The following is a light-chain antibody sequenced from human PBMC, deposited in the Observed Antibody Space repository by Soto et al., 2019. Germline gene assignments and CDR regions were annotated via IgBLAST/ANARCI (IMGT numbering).Light chain of an antibody. CDR1: QDIGNS. J-gene: IGKJ4*01. CDR2: GAS. Sequence: EIVMTQSPATLSVSPGERATLSCRASQDIGNSLAWYQQKPRQAPRLLIYGASTWATGLPARFSGSGSGTEFTLTISSLQSEDSAVYYCQQYNDWPSLTFGGGTKVDI. V-gene: IGKV3-15*01. CDR3: QQYNDWPSLT.